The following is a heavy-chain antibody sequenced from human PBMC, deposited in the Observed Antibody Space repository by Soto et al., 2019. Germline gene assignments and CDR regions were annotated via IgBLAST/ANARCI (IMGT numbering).Heavy chain of an antibody. D-gene: IGHD3-9*01. Sequence: PSETLSLTCTVSGGSISSGGYYWSWIRQHPGKGLEWIGYIYYSGSTYYNPSLKSRVTISVDTSKNQFSLKLSSVTAADTAVYYCARADPPYILTGPSALPYYFDYWGQGTLVTVSS. V-gene: IGHV4-31*03. CDR1: GGSISSGGYY. J-gene: IGHJ4*02. CDR3: ARADPPYILTGPSALPYYFDY. CDR2: IYYSGST.